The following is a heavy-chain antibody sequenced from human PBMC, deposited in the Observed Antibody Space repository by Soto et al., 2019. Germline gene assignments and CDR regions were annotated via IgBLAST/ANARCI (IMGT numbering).Heavy chain of an antibody. D-gene: IGHD1-26*01. CDR2: IYYSGST. V-gene: IGHV4-59*01. Sequence: SETLSLTCTVSGGSISSYYWSWIRQPPGKGLEWIGYIYYSGSTNYNPSLKSRVTISVDTSKNQFSLKLSSVTAADTAVYYCARVLVGSYYGMDVWGQGTTVTVSS. CDR3: ARVLVGSYYGMDV. CDR1: GGSISSYY. J-gene: IGHJ6*02.